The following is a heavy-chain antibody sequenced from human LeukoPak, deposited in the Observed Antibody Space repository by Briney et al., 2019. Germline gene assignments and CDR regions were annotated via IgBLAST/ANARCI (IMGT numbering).Heavy chain of an antibody. CDR3: AKDWTSHNGVYDCLDF. V-gene: IGHV3-23*01. Sequence: GGSLRLSCAASGFSFDVHAMTWVRQAPGKGPEWVATIGGTAETFYADSVRGRFTISRDNSRYTLYLQMNRLRAEDSALYYCAKDWTSHNGVYDCLDFWGQGTQVNVSS. CDR1: GFSFDVHA. D-gene: IGHD3-16*01. CDR2: IGGTAET. J-gene: IGHJ4*02.